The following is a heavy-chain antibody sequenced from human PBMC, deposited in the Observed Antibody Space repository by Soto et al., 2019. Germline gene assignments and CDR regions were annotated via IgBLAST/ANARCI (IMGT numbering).Heavy chain of an antibody. J-gene: IGHJ4*02. CDR1: GGSISSYY. D-gene: IGHD2-15*01. V-gene: IGHV4-59*01. CDR3: ARFDGSGRYLDY. CDR2: IYYSGST. Sequence: SETLSLTCTVSGGSISSYYWSWIRQPPGKGLEWIGYIYYSGSTNYNPSLKSRVTISVDTSKNQFSLKLSSVTAADTAVYYCARFDGSGRYLDYWGQGTLVTVSS.